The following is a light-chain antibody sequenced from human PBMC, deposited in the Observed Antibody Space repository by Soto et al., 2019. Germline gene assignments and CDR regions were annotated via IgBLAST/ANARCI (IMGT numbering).Light chain of an antibody. CDR1: QGISTY. Sequence: DIQLTQSPSSLSASVGARVTLTCRASQGISTYLNWYQQKPGKAPKLLIYAASTLQSGVPSRFSGSGSGTEFTLTISSLQPDDFATYYCQQYNSYPWTFGQGTKVDI. J-gene: IGKJ1*01. CDR3: QQYNSYPWT. CDR2: AAS. V-gene: IGKV1-9*01.